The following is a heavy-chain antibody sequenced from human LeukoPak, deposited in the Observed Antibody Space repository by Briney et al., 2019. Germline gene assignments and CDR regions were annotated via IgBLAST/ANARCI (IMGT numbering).Heavy chain of an antibody. CDR2: IIPILGIA. J-gene: IGHJ4*02. CDR1: GGTFSSYT. V-gene: IGHV1-69*02. D-gene: IGHD2-2*01. CDR3: ATGSHIVVVPSGY. Sequence: SVKVSCKASGGTFSSYTISWVRQAPGQGLEWMGRIIPILGIANYAQKFQGRVTITADTSTDTAYMELSSLRSEDTAVYYCATGSHIVVVPSGYWGQGTLVTVSS.